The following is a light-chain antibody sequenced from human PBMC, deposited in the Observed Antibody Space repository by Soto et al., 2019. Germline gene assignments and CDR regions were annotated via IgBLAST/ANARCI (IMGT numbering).Light chain of an antibody. CDR1: QSVSSSY. Sequence: EIVLTQSPGTLSLSPGERATLSCRASQSVSSSYLAWYQQKPGQAPRLLIYGASSRATGIPDRFRGSGSGTDFTLTISRLETEDFAVYYCQQYGSSPYTFGPGTKLEIK. CDR2: GAS. J-gene: IGKJ2*01. CDR3: QQYGSSPYT. V-gene: IGKV3-20*01.